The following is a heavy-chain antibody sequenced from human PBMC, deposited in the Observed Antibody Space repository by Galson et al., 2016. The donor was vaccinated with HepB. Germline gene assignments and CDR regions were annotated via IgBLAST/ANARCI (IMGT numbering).Heavy chain of an antibody. CDR1: GASIRPYY. Sequence: SETLSLTCTVSGASIRPYYWTWMRQPPGKGLEWIGHIYYSEGTKYNPSLQSRVNMSLDTSKNEFSLKLSSVSAADTAVYYCARVVVVLRSLEWLPRYFDLWGRGTQVTVSS. V-gene: IGHV4-59*01. J-gene: IGHJ2*01. D-gene: IGHD3-3*01. CDR2: IYYSEGT. CDR3: ARVVVVLRSLEWLPRYFDL.